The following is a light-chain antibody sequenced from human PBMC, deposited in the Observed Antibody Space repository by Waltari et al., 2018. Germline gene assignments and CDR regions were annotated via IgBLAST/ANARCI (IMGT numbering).Light chain of an antibody. CDR1: QSVTNY. CDR3: QQRSNWLS. Sequence: EIVLPQSPATLSFSPGACATLSCRASQSVTNYLAWYQHKPGQAPRLLIYDASARATGIPARFSGSGSGTDFTLTISSLDPEDFAVYYCQQRSNWLSFGGGTKVEIK. CDR2: DAS. J-gene: IGKJ4*01. V-gene: IGKV3-11*01.